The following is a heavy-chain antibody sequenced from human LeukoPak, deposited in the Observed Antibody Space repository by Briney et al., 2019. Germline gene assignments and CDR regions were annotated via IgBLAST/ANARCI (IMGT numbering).Heavy chain of an antibody. V-gene: IGHV3-74*01. J-gene: IGHJ4*02. CDR3: WVYYFDASAYYALDY. D-gene: IGHD3-22*01. CDR1: GFTFSRYW. CDR2: INPDGSST. Sequence: PGGSVRLSCAASGFTFSRYWMRWVRQVPGKGLCWVSRINPDGSSTNYADSVQGRFTISRDNAKNTLYLQMSSLRADDTAIYYCWVYYFDASAYYALDYWGQGTLVTVSS.